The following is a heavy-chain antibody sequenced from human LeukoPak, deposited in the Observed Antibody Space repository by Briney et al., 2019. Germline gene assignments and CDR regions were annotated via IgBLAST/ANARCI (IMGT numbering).Heavy chain of an antibody. Sequence: PSETLSLTCTVSGGSISSYYWSWIRQPPGKGLEWIGYIYYSGSTNYNPSLRSRVTISVDTSKNQFSLKLSSVTAADTAVYYCARHPGIAASLLFFDPWGQGTLVTVSS. V-gene: IGHV4-59*08. J-gene: IGHJ5*02. CDR3: ARHPGIAASLLFFDP. CDR2: IYYSGST. CDR1: GGSISSYY. D-gene: IGHD6-13*01.